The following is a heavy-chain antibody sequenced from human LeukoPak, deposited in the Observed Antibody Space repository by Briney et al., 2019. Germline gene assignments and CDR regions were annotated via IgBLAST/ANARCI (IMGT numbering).Heavy chain of an antibody. CDR2: IYSGGST. Sequence: GGSLRLSCAASGFTVSSNYMSWVRQAPGKGLEWVSVIYSGGSTYYADSVKGRFTISRDNSENTLCLQMNSLRAEDTAVYYCAKDPNTAMVTWGDYWGQGTLVTVSS. D-gene: IGHD5-18*01. CDR3: AKDPNTAMVTWGDY. CDR1: GFTVSSNY. V-gene: IGHV3-53*01. J-gene: IGHJ4*02.